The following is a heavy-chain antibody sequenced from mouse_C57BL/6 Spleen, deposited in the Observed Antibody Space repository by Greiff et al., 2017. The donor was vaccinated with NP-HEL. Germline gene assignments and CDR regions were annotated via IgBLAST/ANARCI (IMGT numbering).Heavy chain of an antibody. D-gene: IGHD2-1*01. CDR2: IHPNSGST. CDR3: ARGRDGKGDGYYAMDY. J-gene: IGHJ4*01. V-gene: IGHV1-64*01. Sequence: QVQLQQPGAELVKPGASVKLSCKASGYTFTSYWMHWVKQRPGQGLEWIGMIHPNSGSTNYNEKFKSKATLTVDKSSSTAYMQLSSLTSEDSAVYYCARGRDGKGDGYYAMDYWGQGTSVTVSS. CDR1: GYTFTSYW.